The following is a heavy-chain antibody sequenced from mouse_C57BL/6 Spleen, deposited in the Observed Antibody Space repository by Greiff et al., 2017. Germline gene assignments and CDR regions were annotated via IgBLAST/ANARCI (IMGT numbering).Heavy chain of an antibody. D-gene: IGHD1-1*01. CDR2: IDPEDGET. Sequence: VQLKESGAELVKPGASVKLSCTASGFNIKDYYMHWVKQRTEQGLEWIGRIDPEDGETKYAPKFQGKATITADTSANTAYLQLSSLTSEDTAVYYCALLITTVVADYWGQGTTLTVSS. CDR1: GFNIKDYY. V-gene: IGHV14-2*01. J-gene: IGHJ2*01. CDR3: ALLITTVVADY.